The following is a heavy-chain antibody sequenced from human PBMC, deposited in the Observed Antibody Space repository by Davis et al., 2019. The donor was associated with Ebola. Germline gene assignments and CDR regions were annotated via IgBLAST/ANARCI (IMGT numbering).Heavy chain of an antibody. CDR2: FYPVDSDP. J-gene: IGHJ4*02. CDR3: ARHRHCPDYSGYLSQPFDY. Sequence: GESLKISCKGSAYSFTSYWIGWVRQMPGTRLESLGIFYPVDSDPRYSPSFQGQVTIPADNSSSTAYLHWRSLKASDTAMYYCARHRHCPDYSGYLSQPFDYWGQGALVTVSS. V-gene: IGHV5-51*01. D-gene: IGHD5-12*01. CDR1: AYSFTSYW.